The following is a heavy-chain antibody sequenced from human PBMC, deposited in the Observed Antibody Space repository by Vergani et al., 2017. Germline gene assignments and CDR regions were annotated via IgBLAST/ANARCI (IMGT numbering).Heavy chain of an antibody. D-gene: IGHD2-2*02. CDR2: INPIFGTA. J-gene: IGHJ6*03. V-gene: IGHV1-69*01. CDR3: TGPGKDCSSTSCYTAYYMDV. Sequence: QVQLVQSGAEVKKPGASVKVSCKASGYTFTGYYMHWVRQAPGQGLEWMGWINPIFGTANYAQKFQGRVTITADESTSTAYMELSSLRSEDTAVYYCTGPGKDCSSTSCYTAYYMDVWGKGTTVTVSS. CDR1: GYTFTGYY.